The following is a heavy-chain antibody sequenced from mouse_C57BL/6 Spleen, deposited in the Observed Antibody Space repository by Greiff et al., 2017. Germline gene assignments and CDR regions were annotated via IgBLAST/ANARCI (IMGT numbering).Heavy chain of an antibody. Sequence: VQLKQSGAELVRPGASVKLSCTASGFNIKDDYMHWVKQRPEQGLEWIGWIDPENGDTEYASNFQGKATITADTSSNTAYLQLSSLTSEDTAVYYCTTKFAYWGQGTLVTVSA. CDR1: GFNIKDDY. CDR3: TTKFAY. CDR2: IDPENGDT. J-gene: IGHJ3*01. V-gene: IGHV14-4*01.